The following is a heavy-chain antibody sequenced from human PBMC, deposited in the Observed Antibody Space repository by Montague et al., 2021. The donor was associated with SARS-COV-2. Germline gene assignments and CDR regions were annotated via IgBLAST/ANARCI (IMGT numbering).Heavy chain of an antibody. CDR2: LYNSGST. J-gene: IGHJ6*02. Sequence: SETLSLTCTVSGDSISSYYWSWIRQSPGKGLEWIGYLYNSGSTKHNPSLKSRVTISVDTSKNQFSLKLSSVTAADTAVYYCARHIEKEGTYYYYYGMDVWGQGTTVTVPS. V-gene: IGHV4-59*08. CDR1: GDSISSYY. D-gene: IGHD2-15*01. CDR3: ARHIEKEGTYYYYYGMDV.